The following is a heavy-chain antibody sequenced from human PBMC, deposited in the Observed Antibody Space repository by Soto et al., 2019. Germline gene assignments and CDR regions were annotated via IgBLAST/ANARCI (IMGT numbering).Heavy chain of an antibody. CDR1: GFTFSNAW. CDR2: IKSKTDGGTT. CDR3: TALPDIVVVPAAIRYYFDY. Sequence: PGGSLRLSCAASGFTFSNAWMSWVRQAPGKGLEWVGRIKSKTDGGTTDYAAPVKGRFTISRDDSKNTLYLQMNSLKTEDTAVYYCTALPDIVVVPAAIRYYFDYWGQGTLVTVSS. D-gene: IGHD2-2*01. J-gene: IGHJ4*02. V-gene: IGHV3-15*01.